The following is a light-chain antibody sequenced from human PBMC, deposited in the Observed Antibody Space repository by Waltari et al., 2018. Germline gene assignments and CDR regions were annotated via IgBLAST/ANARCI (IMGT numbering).Light chain of an antibody. CDR3: SSYTTAGTLVVF. V-gene: IGLV2-14*03. Sequence: QSALTQPASVSGSPEQSITISCTGTSSDVGRSNYVSWYQQHPGKAPKLIIYDVTTRPSGFFNRFSGSKSGNTASLTISGLQAEDEAEYYCSSYTTAGTLVVFFGGGTKLTVL. J-gene: IGLJ2*01. CDR2: DVT. CDR1: SSDVGRSNY.